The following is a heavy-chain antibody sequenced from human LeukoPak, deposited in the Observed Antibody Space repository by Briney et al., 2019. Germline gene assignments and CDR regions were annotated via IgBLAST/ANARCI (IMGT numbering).Heavy chain of an antibody. V-gene: IGHV3-21*01. J-gene: IGHJ5*02. Sequence: GGSLRLSCAASGFTFSRYSMNWVRQAPGKGLEWVSSISSGSSFMYYTDSVKGRFTISRDNAKNSVFLQMSSLSGGDTAIYYCARDQGFRYFDPWGQGTLVTVSS. D-gene: IGHD3-16*02. CDR3: ARDQGFRYFDP. CDR1: GFTFSRYS. CDR2: ISSGSSFM.